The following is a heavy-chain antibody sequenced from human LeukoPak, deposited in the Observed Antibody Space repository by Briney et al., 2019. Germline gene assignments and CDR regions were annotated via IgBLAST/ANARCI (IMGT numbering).Heavy chain of an antibody. CDR3: ARIYRSRFYYFDY. V-gene: IGHV4-39*07. CDR2: IYYSGST. D-gene: IGHD6-13*01. Sequence: PSETLSPTCTVSGGSISSSSYYWGWIRQPPGKGLEWIGSIYYSGSTYYNPSLKSRVTISVDTSKNQFSLNLSSVTAADTAVYYCARIYRSRFYYFDYWGQGTLVTVSS. CDR1: GGSISSSSYY. J-gene: IGHJ4*02.